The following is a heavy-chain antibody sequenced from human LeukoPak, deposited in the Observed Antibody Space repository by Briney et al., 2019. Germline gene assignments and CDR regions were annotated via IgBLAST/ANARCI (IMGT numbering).Heavy chain of an antibody. Sequence: GGSLRLSCAASGFTFSSYEMNWVRQAPGKGLEWVSYISSSVSTIYYADSVKGRFNISRDTAKNSLYLQMNSLRAEDTAVYYCAELGIAMIGGVWGKGTTVTISS. CDR2: ISSSVSTI. CDR3: AELGIAMIGGV. V-gene: IGHV3-48*03. CDR1: GFTFSSYE. J-gene: IGHJ6*04. D-gene: IGHD3-10*02.